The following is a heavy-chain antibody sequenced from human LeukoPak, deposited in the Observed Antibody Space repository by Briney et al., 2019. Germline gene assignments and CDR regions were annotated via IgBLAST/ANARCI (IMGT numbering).Heavy chain of an antibody. D-gene: IGHD3-16*02. CDR1: GDFINTYY. Sequence: SETLSLTCTVSGDFINTYYWSWIRQAPGQGLEWIGYMLYSGSTNQKPSLRSRVTISVDTSKNQVSLKLSSVTAADTAVYYCARSDIWGSYRFLDYWGQGILVTVSS. V-gene: IGHV4-59*08. CDR3: ARSDIWGSYRFLDY. J-gene: IGHJ4*01. CDR2: MLYSGST.